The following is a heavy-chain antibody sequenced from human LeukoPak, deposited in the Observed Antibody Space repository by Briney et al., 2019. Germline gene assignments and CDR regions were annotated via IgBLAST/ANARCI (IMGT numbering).Heavy chain of an antibody. V-gene: IGHV1-69*13. Sequence: GASVKVSCKASGGTFSSYAISWVRQAPGQGLEWMGGIIPIFGTANYAQKFQGRVTITADESTSTAYMGLSSLRSEDTAVYYCARDGRFLEWRNWFDPWGQGTLVTVSS. CDR1: GGTFSSYA. J-gene: IGHJ5*02. D-gene: IGHD3-3*01. CDR3: ARDGRFLEWRNWFDP. CDR2: IIPIFGTA.